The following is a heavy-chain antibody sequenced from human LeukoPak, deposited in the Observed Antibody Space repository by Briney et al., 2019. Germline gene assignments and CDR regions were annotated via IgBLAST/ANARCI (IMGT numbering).Heavy chain of an antibody. V-gene: IGHV4-34*01. CDR3: ARMIVGAPRNWFDP. J-gene: IGHJ5*02. CDR1: GGSFSGYY. D-gene: IGHD1-26*01. Sequence: SETLSLTCAVYGGSFSGYYWSWIRQPPGKGLEWIGEINHSGSTNYNPSLKSRVTISVDTSKNQFSLKLSSVTAADTAVYYCARMIVGAPRNWFDPWGQGTLVTVSS. CDR2: INHSGST.